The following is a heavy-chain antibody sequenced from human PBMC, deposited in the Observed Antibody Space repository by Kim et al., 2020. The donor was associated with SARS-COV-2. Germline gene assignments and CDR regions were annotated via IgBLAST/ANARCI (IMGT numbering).Heavy chain of an antibody. D-gene: IGHD3-10*01. Sequence: GGSLRLSCAVSGFSFRTYGMHWVRQAPGKGLEWVAVIWYDGSNKYYAHSVKGRFTISRDNSKKTLYLQVNSLTAEDTAVYYCAKVQWGYGSGSYSGLDYWGQGTLVTVSS. CDR2: IWYDGSNK. CDR3: AKVQWGYGSGSYSGLDY. V-gene: IGHV3-33*06. J-gene: IGHJ4*02. CDR1: GFSFRTYG.